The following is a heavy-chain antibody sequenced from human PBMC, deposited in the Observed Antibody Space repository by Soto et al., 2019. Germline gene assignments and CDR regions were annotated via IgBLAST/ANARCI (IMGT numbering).Heavy chain of an antibody. J-gene: IGHJ4*02. D-gene: IGHD3-3*01. V-gene: IGHV4-34*01. Sequence: TSETLSLTCAVYGGSFSGYYWSWIRQPPGKGLEWIGEINHSGSTNYNPSLKSRVTISVDTSKNQFSLKLSSVTAADTAVYYCARDRPRPYDFWSGYYETPIDYWGQGTLVTVSS. CDR1: GGSFSGYY. CDR2: INHSGST. CDR3: ARDRPRPYDFWSGYYETPIDY.